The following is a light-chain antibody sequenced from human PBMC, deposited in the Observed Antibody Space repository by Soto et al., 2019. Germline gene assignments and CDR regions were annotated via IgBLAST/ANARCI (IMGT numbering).Light chain of an antibody. CDR2: DVS. Sequence: DDVMTQSPLSLPVTLGQPASISCRSSQSLVYNDGNTYVDWFQQRPGQSPSRLIYDVSNWDSGVPHRFSGSGSGASFTLKISRVAAEDVRVYYWIQGSRWLGTFGQGTKVDIK. J-gene: IGKJ1*01. V-gene: IGKV2D-30*01. CDR3: IQGSRWLGT. CDR1: QSLVYNDGNTY.